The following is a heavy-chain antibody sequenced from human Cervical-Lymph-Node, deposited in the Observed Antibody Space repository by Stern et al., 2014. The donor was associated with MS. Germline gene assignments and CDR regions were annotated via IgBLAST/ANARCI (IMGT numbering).Heavy chain of an antibody. CDR1: GDTFSNYA. V-gene: IGHV1-69*01. D-gene: IGHD4-11*01. CDR2: LIPFYGAT. CDR3: ALRRSYYVF. J-gene: IGHJ4*02. Sequence: VQLVESGSEVKKPGSSVKVSCKPSGDTFSNYALSWVRQAPGQGLEWVGGLIPFYGATRYGRKFQGRVTITPEESTATAFMELTNLTSDDTAIYYCALRRSYYVFWGQGTLITVSS.